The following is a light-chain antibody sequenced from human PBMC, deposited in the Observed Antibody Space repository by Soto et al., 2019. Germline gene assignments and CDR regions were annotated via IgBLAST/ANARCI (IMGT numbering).Light chain of an antibody. CDR2: LNSDGSH. CDR1: SGHSSYA. Sequence: QSVLTQSPSASASLGASVKLTCTLSSGHSSYAIAWHQQQPEKGPRYLMKLNSDGSHSKGDGIPDRFSGSSSGAERYLTXXXXXXXXXXXXYCQTWGTGIRVFGGGTKLTVL. J-gene: IGLJ2*01. V-gene: IGLV4-69*01. CDR3: QTWGTGIRV.